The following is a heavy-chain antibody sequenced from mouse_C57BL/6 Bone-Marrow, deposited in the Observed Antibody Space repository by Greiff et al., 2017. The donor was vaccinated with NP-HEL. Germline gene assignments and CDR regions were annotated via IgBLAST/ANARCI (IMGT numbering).Heavy chain of an antibody. CDR1: GYTFTGYW. V-gene: IGHV1-9*01. J-gene: IGHJ2*01. Sequence: VQLQESGAELMKPGASVKLSCKATGYTFTGYWIEWVKQRPGHGLEWIGEILPGSGSTNYNEKFKGKATLTADTSSNTAYMQLSSLTTEDSAIDYCSRGRLLRPLCYWGQGTTLTVSS. D-gene: IGHD2-3*01. CDR3: SRGRLLRPLCY. CDR2: ILPGSGST.